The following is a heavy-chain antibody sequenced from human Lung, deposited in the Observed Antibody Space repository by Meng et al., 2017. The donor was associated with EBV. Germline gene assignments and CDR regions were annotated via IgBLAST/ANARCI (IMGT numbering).Heavy chain of an antibody. CDR1: GFPFSRSW. CDR3: VRVDMG. Sequence: VESVGVLRRPGGSLGLSCAASGFPFSRSWMQWVRQAPGKGLVWVSRINSDGTTTTYADSVKGRFTISRDNARNTLYLQMNSLTAEDTGVYYCVRVDMGWGQGTLVTVSS. J-gene: IGHJ4*02. CDR2: INSDGTTT. V-gene: IGHV3-74*01. D-gene: IGHD3-9*01.